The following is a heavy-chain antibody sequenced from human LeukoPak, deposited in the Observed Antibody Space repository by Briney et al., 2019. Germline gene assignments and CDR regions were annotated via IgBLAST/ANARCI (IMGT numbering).Heavy chain of an antibody. CDR3: ARADSSGPNWFDP. Sequence: SQTLSLTCAVSGGSISSGGNSWSWIRQPPGTGLEWIGYIYHSGSTYYNPSLKSRVTISVDRSKNQFSLKLSSVTAADTAVYYCARADSSGPNWFDPWGQGTLVTVSS. J-gene: IGHJ5*02. CDR2: IYHSGST. CDR1: GGSISSGGNS. D-gene: IGHD3-22*01. V-gene: IGHV4-30-2*01.